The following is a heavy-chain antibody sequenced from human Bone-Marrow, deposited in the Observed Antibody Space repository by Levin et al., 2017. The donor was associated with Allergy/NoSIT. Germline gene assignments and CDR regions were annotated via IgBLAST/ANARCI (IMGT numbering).Heavy chain of an antibody. D-gene: IGHD5-24*01. CDR2: ISWNSGSI. V-gene: IGHV3-9*01. J-gene: IGHJ5*02. Sequence: PGGSLRLSCAASGFTFDDYAMHWVRQAPGKGLEWVSGISWNSGSIGYADSVKGRFTISRDNAKNSLYLQMNSLRAEDTALYYCARGDGYPRGWFDPWGQGTLVTVSS. CDR3: ARGDGYPRGWFDP. CDR1: GFTFDDYA.